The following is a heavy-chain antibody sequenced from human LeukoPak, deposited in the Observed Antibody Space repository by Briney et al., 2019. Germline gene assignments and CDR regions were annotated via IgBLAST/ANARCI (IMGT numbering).Heavy chain of an antibody. J-gene: IGHJ4*02. V-gene: IGHV3-23*01. CDR2: ISGSSGST. CDR1: GFTFRNYA. D-gene: IGHD4-23*01. Sequence: GGSLRLSCAASGFTFRNYAMSWVRQVPGKGLEWVSVISGSSGSTYYADSVKGRFTISRDNSKNTLYLQMNSLRAEDTAVYYCAKAPDYGGNSGLDYWGQGTLVTVSS. CDR3: AKAPDYGGNSGLDY.